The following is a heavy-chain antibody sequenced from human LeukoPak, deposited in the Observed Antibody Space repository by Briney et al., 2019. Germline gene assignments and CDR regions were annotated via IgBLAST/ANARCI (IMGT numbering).Heavy chain of an antibody. J-gene: IGHJ5*02. CDR1: GYTFISYG. CDR3: ARAGQYCSSTSCYGGSWFDP. Sequence: ASVKVSCKASGYTFISYGISWVRQAPGQGLEWMGWISAYNGNTNYAQKLQGRVTMTTDTSTSTAYMELRSLRSDDTAVYYCARAGQYCSSTSCYGGSWFDPWGQGTLVTVSS. D-gene: IGHD2-2*01. CDR2: ISAYNGNT. V-gene: IGHV1-18*01.